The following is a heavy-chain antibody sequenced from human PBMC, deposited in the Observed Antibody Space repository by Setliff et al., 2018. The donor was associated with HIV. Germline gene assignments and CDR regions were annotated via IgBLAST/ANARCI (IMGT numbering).Heavy chain of an antibody. D-gene: IGHD3-22*01. V-gene: IGHV4-34*01. Sequence: SETLFLTCAVYGGSFSGYFWTWIRQPPQKRLEWIGEINHGGDTNYNPSLKSRVTISVDTSKNQFSLKLSSVTAADTAVYYCARVGDFYDGSGHYSVLDAFDMWGQGTKVTVSS. CDR2: INHGGDT. J-gene: IGHJ3*02. CDR3: ARVGDFYDGSGHYSVLDAFDM. CDR1: GGSFSGYF.